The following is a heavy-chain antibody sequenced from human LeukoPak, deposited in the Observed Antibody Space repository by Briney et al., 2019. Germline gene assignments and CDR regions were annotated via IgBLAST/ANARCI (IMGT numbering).Heavy chain of an antibody. J-gene: IGHJ6*03. Sequence: GGSLRLSCAASGFTVSSNYMSWVRHAPGKGLEWVSVIYRGDSTYYADSVKGRFTISRDNSKNTLYLQMNSLRAEDTAVYYCARGGVNTMLRGVIRYYYMDVWGKGTTVTISS. V-gene: IGHV3-53*01. CDR3: ARGGVNTMLRGVIRYYYMDV. CDR1: GFTVSSNY. CDR2: IYRGDST. D-gene: IGHD3-10*01.